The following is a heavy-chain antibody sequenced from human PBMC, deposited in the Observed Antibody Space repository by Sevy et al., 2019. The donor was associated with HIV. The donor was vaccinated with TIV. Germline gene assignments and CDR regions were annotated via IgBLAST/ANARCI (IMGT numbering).Heavy chain of an antibody. D-gene: IGHD3-3*01. CDR2: ISTYDGDT. V-gene: IGHV1-18*01. CDR3: ARNRNYDFWSGYYFDY. J-gene: IGHJ4*02. Sequence: ASVKVSCKASHYTFNTYGISWMRQAPGQGLEWIGWISTYDGDTNYAQTFQGRATLTTDTSTSTAYMELRSLRSDDTAMYFCARNRNYDFWSGYYFDYWGQGTLVTVSS. CDR1: HYTFNTYG.